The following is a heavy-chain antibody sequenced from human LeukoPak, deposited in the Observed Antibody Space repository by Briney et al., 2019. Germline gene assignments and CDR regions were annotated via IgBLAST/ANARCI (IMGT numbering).Heavy chain of an antibody. V-gene: IGHV4-59*01. D-gene: IGHD3-10*01. CDR2: IYYSGST. J-gene: IGHJ3*02. CDR3: ARVGFGEFSAAFDI. CDR1: GGSISSYY. Sequence: PSETLSLTCTVSGGSISSYYWSWIRQPPGKGLEWIGYIYYSGSTNYNPSLKSRVTISVDTSKNQFSLKLSSVTAADTAVYYCARVGFGEFSAAFDIWGQGTMVTVSS.